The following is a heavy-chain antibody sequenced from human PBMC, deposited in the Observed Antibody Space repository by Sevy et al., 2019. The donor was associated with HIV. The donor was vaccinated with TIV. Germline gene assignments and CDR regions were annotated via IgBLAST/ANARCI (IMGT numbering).Heavy chain of an antibody. D-gene: IGHD3-22*01. CDR2: MNPNSGNT. CDR3: ARIDSSGYMGHFDY. Sequence: ASVKVSCKSSGYTFTTYDINWVRQATGQGLEWMGWMNPNSGNTGYAQKFQGRVTMTSNTSISTAYMELSSLRSEDTAVYYCARIDSSGYMGHFDYWGQGTLVTVSS. CDR1: GYTFTTYD. J-gene: IGHJ4*02. V-gene: IGHV1-8*01.